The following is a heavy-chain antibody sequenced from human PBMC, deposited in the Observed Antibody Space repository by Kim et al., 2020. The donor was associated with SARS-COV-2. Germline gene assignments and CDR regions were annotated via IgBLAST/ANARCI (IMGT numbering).Heavy chain of an antibody. D-gene: IGHD3-3*01. J-gene: IGHJ4*02. CDR3: ARGYAYITIFGVAPYSFDY. V-gene: IGHV1-2*02. CDR1: GYTFTGYY. CDR2: INPNSCDT. Sequence: ASVKVSCKASGYTFTGYYMHWVRQAPGQRLEWMGWINPNSCDTNYAQKFQGRVTMTRDTSNSTAYMELSRLTSDDTAVYYCARGYAYITIFGVAPYSFDYWGPRTLVTVSS.